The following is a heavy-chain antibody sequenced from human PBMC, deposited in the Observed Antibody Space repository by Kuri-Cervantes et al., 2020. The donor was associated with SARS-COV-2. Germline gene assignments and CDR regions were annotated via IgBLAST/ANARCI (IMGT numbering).Heavy chain of an antibody. CDR3: AKDHFGVPDF. D-gene: IGHD2-21*01. Sequence: GESLKISCAASGFNFGRSDMHWVRQAPGKGLEWVAFISDDAKHKKCMVSGKGRFTISRDNTQNTLLLQMTSLRSEDTAIYYCAKDHFGVPDFWGHGTLVTVSS. CDR2: ISDDAKHK. V-gene: IGHV3-30*18. J-gene: IGHJ4*01. CDR1: GFNFGRSD.